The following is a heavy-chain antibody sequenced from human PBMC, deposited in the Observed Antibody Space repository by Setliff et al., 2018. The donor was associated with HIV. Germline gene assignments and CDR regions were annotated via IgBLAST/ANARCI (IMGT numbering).Heavy chain of an antibody. CDR2: VNHSGST. Sequence: SETLSLTCAVYGGSFSGYYWSWIRQPPGKGLEWIGEVNHSGSTNYNPSLKSRFTISVDTSKKQFSLKLSSVTAADTAVYYCARGRPAELYDFWTDYYNAFDIWGQGTLVTVSS. V-gene: IGHV4-34*01. J-gene: IGHJ3*02. D-gene: IGHD3-3*01. CDR3: ARGRPAELYDFWTDYYNAFDI. CDR1: GGSFSGYY.